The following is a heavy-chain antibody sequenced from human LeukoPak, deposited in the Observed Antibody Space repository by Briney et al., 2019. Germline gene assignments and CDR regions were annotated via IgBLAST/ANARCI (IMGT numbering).Heavy chain of an antibody. CDR3: ARDLSDWYGDFDY. J-gene: IGHJ4*02. CDR1: GYTFTGYY. Sequence: ASVKVSCKASGYTFTGYYIHWVRQAPGQGLEWMGRINPNNGGTNYAQKFQGRVTMTRDTSISTAYMELSRLRSDDTAVYYCARDLSDWYGDFDYWGQGTLVTVSS. D-gene: IGHD6-19*01. CDR2: INPNNGGT. V-gene: IGHV1-2*06.